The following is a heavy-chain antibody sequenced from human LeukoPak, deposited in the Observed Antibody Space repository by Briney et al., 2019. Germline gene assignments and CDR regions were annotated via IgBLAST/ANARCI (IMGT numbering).Heavy chain of an antibody. V-gene: IGHV3-23*01. CDR3: ARNYTIFYYMAV. J-gene: IGHJ6*03. CDR1: GFNVSDYG. Sequence: PGGSLRLACAASGFNVSDYGMIWVRQAPGKGREWVSGISGSDYTDHADSVKGRFTISRDNSKNTLYLQMNSLRAEDTAVYYCARNYTIFYYMAVWGKGPTVTVSS. D-gene: IGHD3-3*01. CDR2: ISGSDYT.